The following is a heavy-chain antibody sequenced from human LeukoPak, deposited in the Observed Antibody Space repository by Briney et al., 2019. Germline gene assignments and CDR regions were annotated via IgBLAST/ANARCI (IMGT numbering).Heavy chain of an antibody. D-gene: IGHD1-26*01. V-gene: IGHV3-30*02. CDR2: IRYDGSDK. CDR3: ARDPLTGSYGVNWLDP. CDR1: GFTFSSYG. J-gene: IGHJ5*02. Sequence: GGSLRLSCAASGFTFSSYGIHWVRQAPVKGQEWVAFIRYDGSDKYFADIVKGRFTISRDNSKNTVYLQMNSLRVEDTAIYYCARDPLTGSYGVNWLDPWGQGTLVTVSS.